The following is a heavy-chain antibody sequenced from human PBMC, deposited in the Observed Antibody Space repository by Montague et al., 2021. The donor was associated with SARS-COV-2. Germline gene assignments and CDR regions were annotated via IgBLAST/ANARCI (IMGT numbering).Heavy chain of an antibody. CDR1: GGSISSGGYY. D-gene: IGHD6-19*01. J-gene: IGHJ6*02. CDR2: LYYSGST. V-gene: IGHV4-31*03. Sequence: TLSLTCTVSGGSISSGGYYWSWIRQHPGKGLEWIGYLYYSGSTYYNPSLKSRVTISVDTSKNQFSLTLSSVTAADTAVYYCARAFGPYSSGWGYYYDMDVWGQGTTVTVSS. CDR3: ARAFGPYSSGWGYYYDMDV.